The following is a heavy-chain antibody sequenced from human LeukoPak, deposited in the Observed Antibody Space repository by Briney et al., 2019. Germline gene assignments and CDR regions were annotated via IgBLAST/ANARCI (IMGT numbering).Heavy chain of an antibody. V-gene: IGHV4-61*02. J-gene: IGHJ4*02. Sequence: SETLSLTCTVSGGSISSGSYYWSWIRQPAGKGLEWIGRIYTSGSTNYNPSLKSRVTISVDTSKNQFSLKLSSVTAADTAVYYCARDSVWGRSWPYNDYWGQGTLVTVSS. CDR3: ARDSVWGRSWPYNDY. D-gene: IGHD7-27*01. CDR1: GGSISSGSYY. CDR2: IYTSGST.